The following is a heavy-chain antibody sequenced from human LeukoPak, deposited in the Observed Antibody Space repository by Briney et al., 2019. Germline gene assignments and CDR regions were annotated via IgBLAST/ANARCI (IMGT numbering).Heavy chain of an antibody. J-gene: IGHJ5*02. CDR1: GGTFSSYA. Sequence: ASVKVSCTASGGTFSSYAISWVRQAPGQGLEWMGWVSAYNGNTNYAQRFQGRVTMTTDTSTTTAYMELRSLRSDDTAVYYCARVDLAWSDTSGYYRDWFDPWGQGTLVTVSS. V-gene: IGHV1-18*01. D-gene: IGHD3-22*01. CDR3: ARVDLAWSDTSGYYRDWFDP. CDR2: VSAYNGNT.